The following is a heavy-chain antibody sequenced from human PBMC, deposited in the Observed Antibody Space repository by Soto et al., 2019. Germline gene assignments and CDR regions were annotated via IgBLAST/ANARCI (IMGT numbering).Heavy chain of an antibody. V-gene: IGHV3-33*01. Sequence: GSLRVLCAASGXTLSSYCMPWVRQAPGKGLELVAVIWYDGSNKYYADYVKGLFTISRENSKNTLYLQMNSLRAEETAVYYCARGRITMVRGPGGFDPWGQGTLVTVSS. D-gene: IGHD3-10*01. CDR3: ARGRITMVRGPGGFDP. J-gene: IGHJ5*02. CDR1: GXTLSSYC. CDR2: IWYDGSNK.